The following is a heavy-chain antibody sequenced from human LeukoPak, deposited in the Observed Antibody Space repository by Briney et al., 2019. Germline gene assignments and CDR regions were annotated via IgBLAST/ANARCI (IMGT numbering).Heavy chain of an antibody. V-gene: IGHV3-74*01. CDR1: GFTFSGHW. D-gene: IGHD4-17*01. CDR2: IKSDGITT. CDR3: ARETTVIREWYFDL. J-gene: IGHJ2*01. Sequence: GGSLRLSCAASGFTFSGHWMHWVRQAPGKGLVWVSRIKSDGITTNYADSVRGRFTISRDNAKDTLYLQMNSLRAEDTAVYYCARETTVIREWYFDLWGRGTLVTVAS.